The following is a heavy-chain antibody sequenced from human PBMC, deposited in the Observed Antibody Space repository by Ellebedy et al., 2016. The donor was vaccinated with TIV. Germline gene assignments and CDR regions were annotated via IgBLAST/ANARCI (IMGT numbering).Heavy chain of an antibody. D-gene: IGHD1-1*01. V-gene: IGHV3-21*01. CDR2: ISSSSSYI. CDR3: AISRGGWNDGVVGY. Sequence: GGSLRLXCAASGFTFSSYSMNWVRQAPGKGLEWVSSISSSSSYIYYADSVKGRFTISRDNAKNSLYLQMNSLRAEDTAVYYCAISRGGWNDGVVGYWGQGTLVTVSS. CDR1: GFTFSSYS. J-gene: IGHJ4*02.